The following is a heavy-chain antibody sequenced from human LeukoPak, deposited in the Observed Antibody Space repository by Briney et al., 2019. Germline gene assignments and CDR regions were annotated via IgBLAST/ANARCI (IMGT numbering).Heavy chain of an antibody. CDR2: ISGSGGST. V-gene: IGHV3-23*01. CDR1: GFTFSSYA. J-gene: IGHJ4*02. Sequence: PGGSLRLSCAASGFTFSSYAMSWVRQAPGKGLEWVSAISGSGGSTYYADSVKGRFTISGDNSKNTLYLQMNSLRAEDTAVYYCASQLLWFGEFRVWGQGTLVTVSS. CDR3: ASQLLWFGEFRV. D-gene: IGHD3-10*01.